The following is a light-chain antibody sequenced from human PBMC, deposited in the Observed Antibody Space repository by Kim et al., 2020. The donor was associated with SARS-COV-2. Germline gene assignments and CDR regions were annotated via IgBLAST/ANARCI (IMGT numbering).Light chain of an antibody. CDR1: ALSNQY. CDR2: KDV. J-gene: IGLJ2*01. CDR3: QSADTTGTSVL. Sequence: PGQTARITCSGDALSNQYTYWYQQKPGQAPVLTIYKDVERPSGIPERFSGSTSGTTVALTIIAVQAEDEADYYCQSADTTGTSVLFGGGTRLTVL. V-gene: IGLV3-25*03.